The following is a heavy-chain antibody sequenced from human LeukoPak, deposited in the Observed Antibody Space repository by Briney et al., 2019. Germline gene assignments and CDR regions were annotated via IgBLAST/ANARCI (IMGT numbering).Heavy chain of an antibody. J-gene: IGHJ4*02. CDR3: VRDLGGRSGH. CDR1: GFTFSSNW. CDR2: INEDGSTT. V-gene: IGHV3-74*01. D-gene: IGHD1-26*01. Sequence: AGGSLRLSCAASGFTFSSNWMHWVRQAPGKGLVWVSRINEDGSTTNYADSVKGRFTISRDNAKNTLYLQMNSLRAEDTAVYYCVRDLGGRSGHWGQGTLVTVSS.